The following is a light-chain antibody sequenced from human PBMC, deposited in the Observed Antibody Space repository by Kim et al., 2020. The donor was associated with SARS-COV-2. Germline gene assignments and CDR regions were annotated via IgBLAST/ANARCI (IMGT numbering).Light chain of an antibody. Sequence: DIQMTQSPSALSASVGDRVTITCRASQGIRNYLAWYQQKPGKVPRLLIYATSTLQSGVPSRFSGSGFGTDFTLAISSLQPEDVATYYCQKYNSATRTFGPGTKVDIK. CDR2: ATS. CDR3: QKYNSATRT. J-gene: IGKJ3*01. CDR1: QGIRNY. V-gene: IGKV1-27*01.